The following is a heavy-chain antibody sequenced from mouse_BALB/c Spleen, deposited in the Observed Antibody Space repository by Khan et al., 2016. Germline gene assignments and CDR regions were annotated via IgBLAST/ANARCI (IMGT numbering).Heavy chain of an antibody. CDR2: IWAGGST. V-gene: IGHV2-9*02. CDR1: GFSLTNSG. CDR3: ARDDQDFDAWFAS. Sequence: QVQLKESGPGLVAPSQSLSITCTVSGFSLTNSGVHWVRQPPRKGLDWLGVIWAGGSTDYNSALMSRLSITRDTTQNQVFLKMNSLQTDGTATYYCARDDQDFDAWFASWGQGTLVTVSA. J-gene: IGHJ3*01.